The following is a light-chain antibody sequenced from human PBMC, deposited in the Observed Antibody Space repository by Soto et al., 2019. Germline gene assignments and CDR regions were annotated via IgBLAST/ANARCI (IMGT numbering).Light chain of an antibody. CDR3: CSYAGNDIVI. J-gene: IGLJ2*01. CDR2: DVS. V-gene: IGLV2-11*01. Sequence: QSALTQPPSVSGSPGQSVSISCTGTSSDVGNYNYVSWYQQYPGKAPKLLIFDVSRRPSGVPDRFSGSKSANTASLTISGLQAEDEADYYCCSYAGNDIVIFGGGTQLTVL. CDR1: SSDVGNYNY.